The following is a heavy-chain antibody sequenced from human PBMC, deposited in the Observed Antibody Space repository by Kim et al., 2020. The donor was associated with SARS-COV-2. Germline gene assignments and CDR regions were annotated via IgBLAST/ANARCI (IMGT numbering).Heavy chain of an antibody. V-gene: IGHV3-30*03. CDR3: ARDLSTEIRGWNY. CDR2: ISHDGSKK. J-gene: IGHJ4*02. D-gene: IGHD6-19*01. CDR1: GFAFNTYG. Sequence: GWSLRLSCEASGFAFNTYGMHWVRQAPGKGLEWVAVISHDGSKKHYAESVQGRFIVSRDNSKNTLYLQLNTLRREDTAVYYCARDLSTEIRGWNYWGQGT.